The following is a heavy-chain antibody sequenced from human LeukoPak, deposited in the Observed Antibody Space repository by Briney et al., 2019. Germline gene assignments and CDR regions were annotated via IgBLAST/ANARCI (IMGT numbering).Heavy chain of an antibody. CDR3: ARAKVGATFNY. Sequence: SQTLSLTCTVSGGSISSGSYYWSWIRQPAGKGLEWIGRIFTSGSTKYNPSLKSRVTISVDTSKNQFSLKLSSVTAADTAVYYCARAKVGATFNYWGQGTLVTVSS. D-gene: IGHD1-26*01. CDR1: GGSISSGSYY. V-gene: IGHV4-61*02. J-gene: IGHJ4*02. CDR2: IFTSGST.